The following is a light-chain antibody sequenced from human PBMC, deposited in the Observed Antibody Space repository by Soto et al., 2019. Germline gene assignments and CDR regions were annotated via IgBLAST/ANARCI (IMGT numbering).Light chain of an antibody. Sequence: IQMTQSPSSLSASVGDRVTLTCRASQGITNYLNWYQQKPGKAPNLLIYAASSLHSGVPSRFSGRGSGTNFTLTITSLQPEDFTTYYCQQTDSVPRTFGQGTNLEIK. J-gene: IGKJ2*01. CDR1: QGITNY. CDR2: AAS. CDR3: QQTDSVPRT. V-gene: IGKV1-39*01.